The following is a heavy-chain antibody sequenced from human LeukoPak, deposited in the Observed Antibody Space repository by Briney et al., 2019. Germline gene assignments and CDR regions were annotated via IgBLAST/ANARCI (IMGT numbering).Heavy chain of an antibody. D-gene: IGHD4-11*01. CDR2: IYHSGSS. CDR3: ARDKGSNPFDY. J-gene: IGHJ4*02. Sequence: SETLSLTCTVSGGSISSSNRWSWVRQPPGKGLEWIGEIYHSGSSNYNPSLKSRVTMSVDTSKNQFSLKVSSVTAADTAVYYCARDKGSNPFDYWGQGTLVTVSS. V-gene: IGHV4-4*02. CDR1: GGSISSSNR.